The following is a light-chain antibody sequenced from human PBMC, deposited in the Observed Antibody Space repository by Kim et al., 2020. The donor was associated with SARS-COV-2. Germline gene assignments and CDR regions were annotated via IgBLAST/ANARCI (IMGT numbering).Light chain of an antibody. CDR3: HRYVSSYS. V-gene: IGKV3-20*01. CDR1: QSVSSSH. Sequence: EIVLTQSPGTLSLSPGQRATLSCRASQSVSSSHLPWYQQKPGQAPRLLIYGASSRATGIPDRFSVSGSVTDFTLTISILGPENFVVYYCHRYVSSYSLGQETER. CDR2: GAS. J-gene: IGKJ2*03.